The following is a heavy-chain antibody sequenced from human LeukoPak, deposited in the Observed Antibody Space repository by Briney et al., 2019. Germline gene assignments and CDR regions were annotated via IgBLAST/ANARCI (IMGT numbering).Heavy chain of an antibody. D-gene: IGHD3-9*01. CDR2: IYYSGST. J-gene: IGHJ4*02. V-gene: IGHV4-59*12. Sequence: SETLSLTCTVSGGSISSYYWSWIRQPPGKGLEWIGYIYYSGSTNYNPSLKSRVTISVDRSKNQFSLKLSSVTAADTAVYYCARYSRSDYYFDYWGQGTLVTVSS. CDR3: ARYSRSDYYFDY. CDR1: GGSISSYY.